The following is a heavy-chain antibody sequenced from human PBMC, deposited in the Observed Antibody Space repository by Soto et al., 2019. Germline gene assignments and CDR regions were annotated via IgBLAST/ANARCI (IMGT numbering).Heavy chain of an antibody. CDR1: GFAFSSHP. V-gene: IGHV3-23*01. D-gene: IGHD3-10*01. CDR2: ISDGGDLT. J-gene: IGHJ3*02. Sequence: GGSLRLSCAASGFAFSSHPMSWVRQAPEKGLEWVAGISDGGDLTYNADSVRGRFTISRDNSRNTLYLPMNSLRAEDTAVYYCARRVIGSSRAFDIWGQGTMVTVSS. CDR3: ARRVIGSSRAFDI.